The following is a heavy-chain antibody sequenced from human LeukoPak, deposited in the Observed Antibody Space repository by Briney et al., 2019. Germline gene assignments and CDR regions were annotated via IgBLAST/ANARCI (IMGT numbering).Heavy chain of an antibody. CDR3: ARVAGWHWFDP. CDR2: IRPSGDNT. D-gene: IGHD6-19*01. Sequence: GGTLRLSCAASGFTFSSYDMTWVRQAPGRGLEWVSSIRPSGDNTYYGDSVKGRFTVSRDNSKNTVYLEMNNVRVDDTAVYYCARVAGWHWFDPWGQGTLVTVSS. J-gene: IGHJ5*02. CDR1: GFTFSSYD. V-gene: IGHV3-23*01.